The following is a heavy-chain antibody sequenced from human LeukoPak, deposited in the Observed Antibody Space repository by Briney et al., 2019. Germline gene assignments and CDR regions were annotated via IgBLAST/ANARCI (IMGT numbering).Heavy chain of an antibody. V-gene: IGHV4-30-2*01. J-gene: IGHJ4*02. CDR3: AVTLSDRLGYCSSTSCYMPIFDY. CDR2: IYHSGST. CDR1: GGFISSGGYS. Sequence: PSETLSLTCAVSGGFISSGGYSWSWIRQPPGKGLEWIGYIYHSGSTYYNPSLKSRVTISVDRSKNQFSLKLSSVTAADTAVYYCAVTLSDRLGYCSSTSCYMPIFDYWGQGTLVTVSS. D-gene: IGHD2-2*01.